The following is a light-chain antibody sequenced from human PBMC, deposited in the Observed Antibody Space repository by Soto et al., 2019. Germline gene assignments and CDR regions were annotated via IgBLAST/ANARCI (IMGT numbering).Light chain of an antibody. CDR3: QQRSNWPLT. V-gene: IGKV3D-15*01. CDR1: QSVSSN. J-gene: IGKJ4*01. Sequence: EIVMTQSPATLSVSPGERATLSCRASQSVSSNFAWYQQRPAQAPRLLIYDVSTRATGVPTRFSGSGSGTEFTLTISSLQSEDFAVYYCQQRSNWPLTFGGGTKLEIK. CDR2: DVS.